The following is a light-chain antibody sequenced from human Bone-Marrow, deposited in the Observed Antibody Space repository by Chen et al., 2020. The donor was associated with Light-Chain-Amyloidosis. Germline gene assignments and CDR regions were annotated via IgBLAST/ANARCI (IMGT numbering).Light chain of an antibody. CDR1: DLPTKY. V-gene: IGLV3-25*03. Sequence: SYELTQPPSVSVSPGQTDRITCSGDDLPTKYAYWYQQKPGQAPVLVIHRDTERPSGLYERFDASSSGTQATLTISGIQAEDEADYHGQSADSSGTYEVIFGGGTKLTVL. CDR2: RDT. CDR3: QSADSSGTYEVI. J-gene: IGLJ2*01.